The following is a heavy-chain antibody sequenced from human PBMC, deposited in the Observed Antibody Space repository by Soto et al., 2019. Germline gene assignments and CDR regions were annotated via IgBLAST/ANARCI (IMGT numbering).Heavy chain of an antibody. Sequence: GGSLRLSLAASGFTFSSYSMNWVRQAPGKGLEWVSSISSSSSYIYYADSVKGRFTISRDNAKNSLYLQMNSLRAEDTAVYYCARGGERDYYDSSGDAFDIWGQGTMVTVSS. J-gene: IGHJ3*02. CDR3: ARGGERDYYDSSGDAFDI. D-gene: IGHD3-22*01. CDR1: GFTFSSYS. CDR2: ISSSSSYI. V-gene: IGHV3-21*01.